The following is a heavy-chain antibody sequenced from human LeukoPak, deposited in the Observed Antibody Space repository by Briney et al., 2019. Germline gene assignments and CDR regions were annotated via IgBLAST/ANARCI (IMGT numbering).Heavy chain of an antibody. CDR3: ARGQMVAATPSAEYFQH. D-gene: IGHD2-15*01. J-gene: IGHJ1*01. Sequence: SATLSLTCAVYGGSFSGYYWSWIRQPPGKGLEWIGEINHSGSTNYNPSLKSRVTISVDTSKNQFSLKLSSVTAADTAVYYCARGQMVAATPSAEYFQHWGQGTLATVSS. CDR2: INHSGST. CDR1: GGSFSGYY. V-gene: IGHV4-34*01.